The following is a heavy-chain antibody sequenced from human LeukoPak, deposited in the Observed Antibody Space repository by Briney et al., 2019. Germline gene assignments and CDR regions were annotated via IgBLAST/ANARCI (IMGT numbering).Heavy chain of an antibody. D-gene: IGHD6-6*01. CDR2: FYSSGST. V-gene: IGHV4-4*07. CDR1: GGSISRHY. Sequence: SETLPLTCTVSGGSISRHYWSWIRQPAGKGLEFIGRFYSSGSTNYNPSLKSRVTISVDTSKNQFSLKLSSVTAADTAVYYCVASTPEYSSSPSFDYWGQGTLVTVSS. J-gene: IGHJ4*02. CDR3: VASTPEYSSSPSFDY.